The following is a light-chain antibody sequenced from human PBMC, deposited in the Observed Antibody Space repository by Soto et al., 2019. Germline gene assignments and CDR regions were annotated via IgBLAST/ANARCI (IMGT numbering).Light chain of an antibody. J-gene: IGKJ4*01. V-gene: IGKV1-5*03. CDR1: QSISSW. CDR2: KAS. CDR3: QQYNSYLKA. Sequence: IQMTQSPSTLSASVGDRVTITCRASQSISSWLAWYQQKPGKAPKLLIYKASSLESGVPSRFSGSGSGTEFTLTISSLQPDDFATYYCQQYNSYLKAFGGGTKVEIK.